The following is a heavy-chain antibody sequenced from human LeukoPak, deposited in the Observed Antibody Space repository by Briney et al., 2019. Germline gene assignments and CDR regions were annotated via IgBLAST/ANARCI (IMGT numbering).Heavy chain of an antibody. Sequence: PGGSLRLSCAASGFTFSSYEMNWVRQAPGKGLEWVSYISRSSSTIYYADSVKGRVTISRDNAKNSLYLQMNSLRVEDTAVYYCARSTAFDYWGQGALVSVSS. V-gene: IGHV3-48*01. CDR2: ISRSSSTI. D-gene: IGHD5-18*01. CDR1: GFTFSSYE. CDR3: ARSTAFDY. J-gene: IGHJ4*02.